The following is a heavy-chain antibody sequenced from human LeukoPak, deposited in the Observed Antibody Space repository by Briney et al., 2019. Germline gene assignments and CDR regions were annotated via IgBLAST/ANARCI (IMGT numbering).Heavy chain of an antibody. CDR3: ARDARGPLYYYYGMDV. Sequence: GGSLRLSCAASGFTVSSNYMSWVRQAPGKGLEWVSVIYSGGSTYYADSVKGRFTISRDNSKNTLYLQMNSLRAEDTAVYYCARDARGPLYYYYGMDVWGQGTTVTVSS. CDR2: IYSGGST. CDR1: GFTVSSNY. J-gene: IGHJ6*02. V-gene: IGHV3-53*01.